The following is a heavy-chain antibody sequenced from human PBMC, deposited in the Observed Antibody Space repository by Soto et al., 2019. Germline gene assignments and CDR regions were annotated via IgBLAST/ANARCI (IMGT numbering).Heavy chain of an antibody. CDR2: ISSSGDSP. CDR1: GFTFSNYA. CDR3: AKNTIPPPPS. Sequence: EVQLLESGGGLVQPGGSLRLSCAASGFTFSNYAMSWVRQAPGKGLEWVSAISSSGDSPYYADSVKGRFTVSRDNSKNTLYLKINSLRVEDTAIFYCAKNTIPPPPSGGQGPLVTVSS. V-gene: IGHV3-23*01. D-gene: IGHD1-1*01. J-gene: IGHJ4*02.